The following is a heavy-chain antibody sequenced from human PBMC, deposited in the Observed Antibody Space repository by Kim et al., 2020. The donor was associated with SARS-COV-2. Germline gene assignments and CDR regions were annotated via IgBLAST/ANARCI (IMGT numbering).Heavy chain of an antibody. CDR2: ISSSGSTI. D-gene: IGHD3-10*01. V-gene: IGHV3-11*01. J-gene: IGHJ5*02. CDR3: ARDSGYYGSGNNWFDP. Sequence: GGSLRLSCAASGFTFSDYYMSWIRQAPGKGLEWVSYISSSGSTIYYADSVKGRFTISRDNTKNSLYLQMNSLRAEDTAVYYCARDSGYYGSGNNWFDPWGQGTLVTVSS. CDR1: GFTFSDYY.